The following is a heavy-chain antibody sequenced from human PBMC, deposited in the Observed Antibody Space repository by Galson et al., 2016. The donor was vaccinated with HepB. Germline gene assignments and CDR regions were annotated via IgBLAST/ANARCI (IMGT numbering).Heavy chain of an antibody. CDR2: IIPRFGTT. CDR3: ARDRVMISLGGPLESGGYDY. D-gene: IGHD3/OR15-3a*01. CDR1: GTTFSNYA. J-gene: IGHJ4*02. Sequence: SVKVSCKASGTTFSNYAINWVRQAPGQGLQWMGGIIPRFGTTNYPQMMRGKVTITADESTNTVFIDLSSLTSDDTAVYYCARDRVMISLGGPLESGGYDYWGQGTPVTVAS. V-gene: IGHV1-69*13.